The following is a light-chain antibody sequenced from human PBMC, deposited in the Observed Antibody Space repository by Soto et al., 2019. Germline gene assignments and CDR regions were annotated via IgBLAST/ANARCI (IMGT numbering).Light chain of an antibody. J-gene: IGKJ2*01. V-gene: IGKV3-15*01. CDR2: DAS. CDR3: QQYNNWPYT. Sequence: EIVMTQSPATLSVSPGERATLSCRASQSVNNDLAWYQQKPGQAPRLLIYDASTRATGIPARFSGSGSGTEFTLTISSLQSEDFAVYYCQQYNNWPYTFGQGTKLEI. CDR1: QSVNND.